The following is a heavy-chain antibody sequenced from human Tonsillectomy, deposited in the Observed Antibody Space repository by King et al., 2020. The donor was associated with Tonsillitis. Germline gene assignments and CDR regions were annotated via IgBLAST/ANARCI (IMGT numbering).Heavy chain of an antibody. CDR3: ARLPPPAGNGAFFDS. D-gene: IGHD6-19*01. CDR2: IFSSDEK. J-gene: IGHJ4*02. CDR1: GFSLSYPGMG. Sequence: VTLKESGPVLVKPTETLTLTCTVSGFSLSYPGMGVSWIRQPPGKALEWLAHIFSSDEKSYNTSLKSRLTISKDTSKSQVVLSMTSVDPVDTATYYCARLPPPAGNGAFFDSWGQGALVTVSS. V-gene: IGHV2-26*01.